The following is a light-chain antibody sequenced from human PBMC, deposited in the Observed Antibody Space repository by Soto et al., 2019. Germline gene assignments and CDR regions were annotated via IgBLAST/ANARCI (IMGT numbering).Light chain of an antibody. Sequence: DIVMTQSPDSLAVSLGERATIICKSSQSVLYSSNNKNYLAWYQQKPGQPPKLLIYWASTRESGVPDRFSGSGSGTDFTLTISSLQAEDVAVYYCQQYYSTPFTFGGGTKVDIK. CDR3: QQYYSTPFT. CDR1: QSVLYSSNNKNY. V-gene: IGKV4-1*01. J-gene: IGKJ4*01. CDR2: WAS.